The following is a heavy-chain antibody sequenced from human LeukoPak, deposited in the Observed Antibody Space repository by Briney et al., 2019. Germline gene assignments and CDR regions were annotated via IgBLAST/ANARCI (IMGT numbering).Heavy chain of an antibody. CDR1: GFTFSSYA. Sequence: GGSLRLSCAASGFTFSSYAMSWVRQAPGKGLEWVSAISGSGGSTYYADSVKGRFTISRDNSKNTLYLHMNSLRAEDTAVYYCAKSESTGTTSPLDDAFDIWGQGTMVTVSS. V-gene: IGHV3-23*01. J-gene: IGHJ3*02. D-gene: IGHD1-7*01. CDR2: ISGSGGST. CDR3: AKSESTGTTSPLDDAFDI.